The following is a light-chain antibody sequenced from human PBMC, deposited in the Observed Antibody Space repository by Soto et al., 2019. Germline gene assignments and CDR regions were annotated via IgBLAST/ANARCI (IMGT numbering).Light chain of an antibody. Sequence: QSVLTQPASVSGSPGQSITISCTGSSSDLGSYKYISCFQQYPGKAPKLIISAVSNRRAGVSTGFSVSNSGSAASLTISGLQPEDEADYFCCSFTSDRTHVLGTRTKFTVL. CDR3: CSFTSDRTHV. CDR2: AVS. CDR1: SSDLGSYKY. J-gene: IGLJ1*01. V-gene: IGLV2-14*01.